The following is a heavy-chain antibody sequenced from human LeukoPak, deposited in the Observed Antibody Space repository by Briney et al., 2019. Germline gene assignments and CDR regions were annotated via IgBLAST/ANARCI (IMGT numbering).Heavy chain of an antibody. CDR1: GFTFSSYW. Sequence: GGSLRLSCAASGFTFSSYWVSWVRQAPGRGLEWVANIKQDGSEKYYVDSVKGRFTISRDNAKNSLYLQMNSLRAEDTAVYYCAELGITMIGGVWGKGTTVTISS. V-gene: IGHV3-7*01. CDR2: IKQDGSEK. CDR3: AELGITMIGGV. D-gene: IGHD3-10*02. J-gene: IGHJ6*04.